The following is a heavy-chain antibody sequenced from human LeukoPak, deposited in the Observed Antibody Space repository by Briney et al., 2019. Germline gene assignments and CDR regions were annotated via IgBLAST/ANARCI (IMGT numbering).Heavy chain of an antibody. CDR1: GFTFSDYD. CDR3: ARVAKERVGGVYYFDY. CDR2: IGTAGDT. Sequence: PGGSLRLSCAASGFTFSDYDMHWVRQATGKGLEWVSAIGTAGDTYYTGSVKGRFTISRENAKNSLYLQMNSLGAGDTAVYYCARVAKERVGGVYYFDYWGQGTLVTVPS. V-gene: IGHV3-13*01. D-gene: IGHD1-1*01. J-gene: IGHJ4*02.